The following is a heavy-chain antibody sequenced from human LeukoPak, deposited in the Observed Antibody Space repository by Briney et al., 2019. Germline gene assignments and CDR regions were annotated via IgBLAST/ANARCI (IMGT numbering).Heavy chain of an antibody. CDR3: ARDRGPRTGFMVREAYDY. Sequence: GGSLRLSCAASGFTFSDYWIHWVRQAPGKGLVWVSRINTDGSITNYADSVKGRFSISRDNAKNTLYLQMSSLRAEDTAVYYCARDRGPRTGFMVREAYDYWGQGTLVTAS. V-gene: IGHV3-74*01. CDR2: INTDGSIT. J-gene: IGHJ4*02. CDR1: GFTFSDYW. D-gene: IGHD3-10*01.